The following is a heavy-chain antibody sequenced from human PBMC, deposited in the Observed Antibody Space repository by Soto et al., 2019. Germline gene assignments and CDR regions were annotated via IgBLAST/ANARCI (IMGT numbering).Heavy chain of an antibody. D-gene: IGHD3-10*01. CDR3: ATYGSGTYYITRFDY. Sequence: GGSLRLSCAASGFTFSDYYMSWIRQAPGKGLEWVSYISSSGTTIHYADSVKGRFTISRDNAKNSLYLQMNSLRAEDTAVYYCATYGSGTYYITRFDYWGRGTLVTV. V-gene: IGHV3-11*01. CDR2: ISSSGTTI. J-gene: IGHJ4*02. CDR1: GFTFSDYY.